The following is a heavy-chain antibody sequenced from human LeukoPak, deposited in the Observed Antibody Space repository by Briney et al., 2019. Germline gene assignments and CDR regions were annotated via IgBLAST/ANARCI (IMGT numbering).Heavy chain of an antibody. CDR3: ARDRISGGGWSPGVDL. CDR2: ISYDGSNK. V-gene: IGHV3-30*04. J-gene: IGHJ4*02. CDR1: GFTFSSYP. Sequence: GGSLRLSCAASGFTFSSYPMQWVRQAPGKGLEWVADISYDGSNKYYTDSVKGRFTISRDNSKNTLYLEMNSLRAEDTAVYYCARDRISGGGWSPGVDLWGQGTLVAVST. D-gene: IGHD6-19*01.